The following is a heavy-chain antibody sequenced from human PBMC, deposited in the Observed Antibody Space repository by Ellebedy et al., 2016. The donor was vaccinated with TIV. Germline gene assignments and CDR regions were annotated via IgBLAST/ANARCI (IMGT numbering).Heavy chain of an antibody. D-gene: IGHD4/OR15-4a*01. Sequence: GESLKISCAASRFTVSNNYMSWVRQAPGKGLEWVSVIYSGGSAYYADSVKGRFTISRDNSKNTVYLQMNSLRVEDTAVYYCARLSEKDVWGQGTTVTVSS. V-gene: IGHV3-53*01. CDR3: ARLSEKDV. CDR1: RFTVSNNY. J-gene: IGHJ6*02. CDR2: IYSGGSA.